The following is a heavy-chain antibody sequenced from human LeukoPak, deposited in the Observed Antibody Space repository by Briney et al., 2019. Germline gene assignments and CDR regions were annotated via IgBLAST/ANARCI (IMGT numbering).Heavy chain of an antibody. Sequence: SVKVSCKASGGTFSSYAISWVRQAPGQGLEWMGGIIPIFGTANYAQKFQGRVTITTDESTSTAYMELSSLRPEDTAVYYCARLFRRSSSWYARSGNWFDPWGQGTLVTVSS. V-gene: IGHV1-69*05. CDR2: IIPIFGTA. D-gene: IGHD6-13*01. CDR1: GGTFSSYA. J-gene: IGHJ5*02. CDR3: ARLFRRSSSWYARSGNWFDP.